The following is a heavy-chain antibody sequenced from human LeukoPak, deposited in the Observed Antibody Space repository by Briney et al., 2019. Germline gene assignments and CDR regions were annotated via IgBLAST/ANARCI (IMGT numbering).Heavy chain of an antibody. Sequence: VASVKVSCTASGYIFTSYPIHWVRQAPGQRLEWMGWINSGNGDTKYSQKFQGRVTIIRDTSASTAYMELSSLRSEDTAVYYCAREFRNYGGKHDAFDIWGQGTMVTVPS. CDR1: GYIFTSYP. J-gene: IGHJ3*02. V-gene: IGHV1-3*04. CDR3: AREFRNYGGKHDAFDI. CDR2: INSGNGDT. D-gene: IGHD4-23*01.